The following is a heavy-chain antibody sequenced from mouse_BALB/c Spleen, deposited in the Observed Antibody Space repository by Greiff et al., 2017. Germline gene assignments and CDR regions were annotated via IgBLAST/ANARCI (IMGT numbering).Heavy chain of an antibody. CDR3: TRLGRGFAY. D-gene: IGHD4-1*01. CDR2: IDPETGGT. J-gene: IGHJ3*01. Sequence: VQLKQSGAELVRPGASVTLSCKASGYTFTDYEMHWVKQTPVHGLEWIGAIDPETGGTAYNQKFKGKATLTADKSSSTAYMELRSLTSEDSAVYYCTRLGRGFAYWGQGTLVTVSA. CDR1: GYTFTDYE. V-gene: IGHV1-15*01.